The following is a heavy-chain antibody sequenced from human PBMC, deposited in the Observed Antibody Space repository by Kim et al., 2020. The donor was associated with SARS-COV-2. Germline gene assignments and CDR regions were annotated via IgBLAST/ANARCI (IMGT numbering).Heavy chain of an antibody. CDR2: ISYDGSNK. D-gene: IGHD6-13*01. V-gene: IGHV3-30*04. Sequence: GSLRLSCAASGFTFSSYAMHWVRQAPGKGLEWVAVISYDGSNKYYADSVKGRFTISRDNSKNTLYLQMNSLRAEDTAVYYCARDSIAAAGLRRYYYYGM. J-gene: IGHJ6*01. CDR1: GFTFSSYA. CDR3: ARDSIAAAGLRRYYYYGM.